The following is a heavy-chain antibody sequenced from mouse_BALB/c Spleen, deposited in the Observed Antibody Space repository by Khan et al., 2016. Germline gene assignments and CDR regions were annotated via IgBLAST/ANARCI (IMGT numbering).Heavy chain of an antibody. CDR3: ARYRYYYGSSTYFDV. Sequence: QIQLVQSGPELKKPGKTVKISCKASGYTFTNYGMNWVKQAPGKGLKWMGWINTYSGESTYADDFKGRFAFSLETSANTAYLQINNLKNEDTATXFCARYRYYYGSSTYFDVWGAGTTVPVSS. CDR1: GYTFTNYG. J-gene: IGHJ1*01. CDR2: INTYSGES. D-gene: IGHD1-1*01. V-gene: IGHV9-3-1*01.